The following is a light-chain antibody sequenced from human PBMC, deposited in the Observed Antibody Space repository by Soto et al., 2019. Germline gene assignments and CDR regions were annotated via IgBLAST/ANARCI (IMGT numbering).Light chain of an antibody. Sequence: EIVLTQSQATMSLSPRERATLSCRASQIVGRYLAWYQQKPGQAPRLLIYDTSNRSTFLPARLSGSGSGTDFALSISSLEPEDSAGYYCQQLRNCPTFGGGTKVEIK. V-gene: IGKV3-11*01. CDR2: DTS. CDR3: QQLRNCPT. CDR1: QIVGRY. J-gene: IGKJ4*01.